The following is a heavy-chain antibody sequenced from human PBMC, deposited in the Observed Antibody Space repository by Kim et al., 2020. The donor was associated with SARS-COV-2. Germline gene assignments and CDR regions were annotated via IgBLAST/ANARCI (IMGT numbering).Heavy chain of an antibody. Sequence: SETPSLTCTVSGGSISSYYWSWIRQPPGKGLEWIGYIYYSGSTNYNPSLKSRVTISVDTSKNQFSLKLSSVTAADTAVYYCARYRSSGWYVGYFDYWGQGNLVTVSS. CDR1: GGSISSYY. CDR3: ARYRSSGWYVGYFDY. J-gene: IGHJ4*02. D-gene: IGHD6-19*01. CDR2: IYYSGST. V-gene: IGHV4-59*08.